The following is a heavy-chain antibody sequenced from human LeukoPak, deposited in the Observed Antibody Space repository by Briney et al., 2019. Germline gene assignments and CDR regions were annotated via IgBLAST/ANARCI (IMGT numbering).Heavy chain of an antibody. CDR2: MYYSGST. D-gene: IGHD6-13*01. J-gene: IGHJ4*02. Sequence: SETLSLTCTVSGGSISSYYWSWIRQPPGKGLEWIGYMYYSGSTNYNPSLKSRVTISVDTSKDQFSLKLSSVTAADTAVYYCARDSSSWYGGFDYWGQGTLVTVSS. CDR3: ARDSSSWYGGFDY. V-gene: IGHV4-59*01. CDR1: GGSISSYY.